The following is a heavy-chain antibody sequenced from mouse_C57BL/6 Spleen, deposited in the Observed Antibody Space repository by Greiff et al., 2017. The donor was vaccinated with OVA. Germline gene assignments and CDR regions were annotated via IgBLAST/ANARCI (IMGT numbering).Heavy chain of an antibody. J-gene: IGHJ2*01. CDR2: IDPSDSYT. V-gene: IGHV1-69*01. CDR3: ERSAKYSNLYYFDY. Sequence: VQLQQPGAELVMPGASVKLSCKASGYTFTSYWMHWVKQRPGQGLEWIGEIDPSDSYTNYNQKFKGKSTLTVDKSSSTAYMELSSLTSEDSAVYSCERSAKYSNLYYFDYWGQGTTLTVSS. CDR1: GYTFTSYW. D-gene: IGHD2-5*01.